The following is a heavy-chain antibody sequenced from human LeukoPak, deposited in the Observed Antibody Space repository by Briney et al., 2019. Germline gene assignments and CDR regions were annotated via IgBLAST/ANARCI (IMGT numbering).Heavy chain of an antibody. D-gene: IGHD1-7*01. J-gene: IGHJ4*02. CDR2: ISAYNGNT. CDR1: GYTFTSYG. V-gene: IGHV1-18*01. CDR3: AREATPITGTTGYLDY. Sequence: ASVKVSCKASGYTFTSYGISWVRQAPGQGLEWMGWISAYNGNTNYAQKLQGRVTMTTDTSTSTAYMELRSLRSDHTAVYYCAREATPITGTTGYLDYWGQGTLVTVSS.